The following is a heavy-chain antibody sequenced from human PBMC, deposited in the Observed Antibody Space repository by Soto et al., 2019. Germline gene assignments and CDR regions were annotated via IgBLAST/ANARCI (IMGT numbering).Heavy chain of an antibody. J-gene: IGHJ5*02. CDR2: SYYSGST. CDR3: ARHPSDFWFDP. Sequence: SETLSLTCSVSGASISISSYFWGWIRQPPEKGLEWIGSSYYSGSTYYNPSLKSLVPVSVDTSKNQFSLKLSSVTAADTAVYYCARHPSDFWFDPWGQGTLGTVSS. CDR1: GASISISSYF. D-gene: IGHD2-21*02. V-gene: IGHV4-39*01.